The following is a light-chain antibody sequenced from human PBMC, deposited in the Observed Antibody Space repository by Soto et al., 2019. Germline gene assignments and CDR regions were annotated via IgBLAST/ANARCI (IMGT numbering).Light chain of an antibody. CDR2: GAS. CDR3: QEGHNWPLT. J-gene: IGKJ2*01. CDR1: QGISSE. V-gene: IGKV3-15*01. Sequence: EIVMTQSPATLSLSPGERAALSCRASQGISSELAWYQQKPGQPPRLLTYGASTRATGVPARFTASGSGSDFTLTISGLQSEDFAVYYCQEGHNWPLTFGQGTRLEI.